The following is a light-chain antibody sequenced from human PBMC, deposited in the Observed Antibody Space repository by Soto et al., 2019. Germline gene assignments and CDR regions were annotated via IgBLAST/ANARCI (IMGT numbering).Light chain of an antibody. J-gene: IGKJ4*01. CDR1: QSIDNF. CDR2: NST. CDR3: QHRSKWPPGLT. V-gene: IGKV3-11*01. Sequence: LTQSPDTLSLSPGERAILSCGASQSIDNFLTWYQHKPGHPPRLLIYNSTNRAPGVSARFSATASGTDFTLTINNLEPEDFAVYYCQHRSKWPPGLTFGGGTRIEIK.